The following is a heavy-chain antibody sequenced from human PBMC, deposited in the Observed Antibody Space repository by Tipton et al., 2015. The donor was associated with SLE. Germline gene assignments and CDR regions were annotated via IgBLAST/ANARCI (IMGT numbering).Heavy chain of an antibody. D-gene: IGHD3-16*01. Sequence: QLVQSGAEVKKPGASVKVSCKASGYTFTSYYMHWVRQAPGQGLEWMGIINPSGGSTSYAQKFQGRVTMTRDTSTSTVYMELSSRRSEDTAVYYCARGAGPITSFGNYYYYYYMDVWGKGTTVTVSS. CDR3: ARGAGPITSFGNYYYYYYMDV. CDR2: INPSGGST. V-gene: IGHV1-46*01. CDR1: GYTFTSYY. J-gene: IGHJ6*03.